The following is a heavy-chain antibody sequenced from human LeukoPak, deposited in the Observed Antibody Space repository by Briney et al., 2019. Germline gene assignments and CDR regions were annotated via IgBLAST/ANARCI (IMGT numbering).Heavy chain of an antibody. J-gene: IGHJ6*02. D-gene: IGHD6-13*01. Sequence: SETLSLTCAVYGGGFRGYYWSWIRQPPGKGLEWIGEINHSGNTNYNPSLKSRVTISVDTSKNQFSLKLSSVTAADTAVYYCARGKGAAAWYYYGMDVWGQGTTVTVSS. CDR1: GGGFRGYY. CDR2: INHSGNT. V-gene: IGHV4-34*01. CDR3: ARGKGAAAWYYYGMDV.